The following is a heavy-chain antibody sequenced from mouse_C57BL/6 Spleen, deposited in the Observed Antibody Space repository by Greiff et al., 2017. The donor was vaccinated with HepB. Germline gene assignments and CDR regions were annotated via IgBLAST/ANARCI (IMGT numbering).Heavy chain of an antibody. CDR3: SSRHYVSSFYSMDY. D-gene: IGHD1-1*01. Sequence: QVQLQQPGAELVKPGASVKLSCKASGYTFTSYWMHWVKQRPGQGLEWIGMIHSNSGSTKYNEKFKSKATLTVDKSSSTAYMQLSSLTSEYSAVYYCSSRHYVSSFYSMDYWGQGTSFTVTS. CDR2: IHSNSGST. CDR1: GYTFTSYW. J-gene: IGHJ4*01. V-gene: IGHV1-64*01.